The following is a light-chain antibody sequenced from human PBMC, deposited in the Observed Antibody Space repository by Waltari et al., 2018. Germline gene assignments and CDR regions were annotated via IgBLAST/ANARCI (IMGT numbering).Light chain of an antibody. V-gene: IGKV1-5*03. CDR1: QSVRTW. CDR2: KSS. J-gene: IGKJ5*01. CDR3: QQYNLYST. Sequence: DLQMTHSPSTLSASIGDRLTITCRASQSVRTWLAWFQQKPGKAPKLLIHKSSNLESGVPSRFSGSGSGTEFTLTISSLQPDDFATYYCQQYNLYSTFGQGTRLEMK.